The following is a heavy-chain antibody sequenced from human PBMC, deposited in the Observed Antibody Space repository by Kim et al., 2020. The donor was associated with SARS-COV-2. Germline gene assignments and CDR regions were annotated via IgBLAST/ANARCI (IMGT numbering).Heavy chain of an antibody. CDR2: ISSNGGST. J-gene: IGHJ4*02. Sequence: GGSLRLSCSASGFTFSSYAMHWVRQAPGKGLEYVSAISSNGGSTYYADSVKGRFTISRDNSKNTLYLQMSSLRAEDTAVYYCVKGTRGYSSSWSPFDYWGQGTLVTVSS. CDR1: GFTFSSYA. CDR3: VKGTRGYSSSWSPFDY. V-gene: IGHV3-64D*09. D-gene: IGHD6-13*01.